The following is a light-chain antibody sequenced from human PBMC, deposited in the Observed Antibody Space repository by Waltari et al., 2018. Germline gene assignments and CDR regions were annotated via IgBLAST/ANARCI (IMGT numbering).Light chain of an antibody. V-gene: IGKV4-1*01. CDR2: WAS. CDR3: QQYYSTPLT. CDR1: QSLLYISNNKNY. J-gene: IGKJ4*01. Sequence: DIVMTQSPDSLAVSLGERVTINCKSSQSLLYISNNKNYLAWYQQKPGQAPTLLIYWASTRECGVPNRFSGSGSGTDFTLTISGLQAEDVAVYYCQQYYSTPLTFGGGTKVEIK.